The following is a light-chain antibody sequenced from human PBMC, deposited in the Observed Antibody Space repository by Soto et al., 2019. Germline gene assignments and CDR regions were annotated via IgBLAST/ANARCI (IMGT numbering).Light chain of an antibody. J-gene: IGKJ1*01. Sequence: AIQMTQSPSSLSASIGDRVTITCRASQGISNDLGWYQQKPGQAPTLVIYAAFSLQSGVPSRFSGSGSGTDFTLTISSLQPEDFATYYCLQVHNYPWTFGHGTKVEIK. CDR1: QGISND. CDR2: AAF. V-gene: IGKV1-6*01. CDR3: LQVHNYPWT.